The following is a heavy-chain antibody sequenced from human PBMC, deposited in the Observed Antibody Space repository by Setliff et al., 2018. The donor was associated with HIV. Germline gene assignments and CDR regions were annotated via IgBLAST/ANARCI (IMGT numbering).Heavy chain of an antibody. CDR1: GYNFDSFA. J-gene: IGHJ4*02. D-gene: IGHD3-16*01. V-gene: IGHV1-18*01. Sequence: ASVKVSCKASGYNFDSFAVIWVRQAPGQGLEWMGWISGYNGQTKDAQKFQGRLIMTTDTATSTSYMEMRSLRSDDTAIYYCARARYGGFDHWGQGSLVTVSS. CDR3: ARARYGGFDH. CDR2: ISGYNGQT.